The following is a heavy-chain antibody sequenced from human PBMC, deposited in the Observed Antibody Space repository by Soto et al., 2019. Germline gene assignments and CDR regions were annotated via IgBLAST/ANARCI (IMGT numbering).Heavy chain of an antibody. CDR3: ARETAIAAAIISGFDP. D-gene: IGHD6-13*01. CDR2: INPSGGST. CDR1: GYTFTSYY. V-gene: IGHV1-46*01. J-gene: IGHJ5*02. Sequence: ASVKVFCKASGYTFTSYYMHWVRQAPGQGLEWMGIINPSGGSTSYAQKFQGRVTMTRDTSTSTVYMELSSLRSEDTAVYYCARETAIAAAIISGFDPWGQGTLVTVSS.